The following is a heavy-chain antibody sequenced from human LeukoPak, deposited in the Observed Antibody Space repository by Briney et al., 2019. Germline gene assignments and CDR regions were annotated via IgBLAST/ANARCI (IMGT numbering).Heavy chain of an antibody. CDR3: ARRQAAAGYNWFDP. J-gene: IGHJ5*02. CDR1: GFTFSSYA. V-gene: IGHV3-48*04. Sequence: GGSLRLSCAASGFTFSSYAMHWVRQAPGKGLEWVSYISSSGSTIYYADSVKGRFTISRDNAKNSLYLQMNSLRAEDTAVYYCARRQAAAGYNWFDPWGQGTLVTVSS. D-gene: IGHD6-13*01. CDR2: ISSSGSTI.